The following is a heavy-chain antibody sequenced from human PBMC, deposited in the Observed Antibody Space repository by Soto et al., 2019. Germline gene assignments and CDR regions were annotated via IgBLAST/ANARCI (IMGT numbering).Heavy chain of an antibody. Sequence: GTLSLTCSVSDPSDSSGTFYWTWMRKPPGKGMVWRGFIYKNKTLNYNPSLKNQVTLQVDTYKQQLSLNLSTVSAADTAVYYGVYFSLRYSSSHNFDSWGQGAMVTVSS. D-gene: IGHD6-19*01. CDR2: IYKNKTL. CDR1: DPSDSSGTFY. V-gene: IGHV4-61*01. J-gene: IGHJ4*02. CDR3: VYFSLRYSSSHNFDS.